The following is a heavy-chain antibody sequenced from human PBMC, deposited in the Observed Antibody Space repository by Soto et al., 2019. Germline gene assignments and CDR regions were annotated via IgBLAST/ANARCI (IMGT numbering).Heavy chain of an antibody. CDR2: ISWNSGSI. V-gene: IGHV3-9*01. D-gene: IGHD3-22*01. Sequence: PGGSLRLSCAASGFTFDDYAMHWVRQAPGKGLEWVSGISWNSGSIGYADSVKGRFTISRDNAKNSLYLQMNSPRAEDTALYYCAKSHYYDSSGYYSHFDYWGQGTLVTVSS. J-gene: IGHJ4*02. CDR3: AKSHYYDSSGYYSHFDY. CDR1: GFTFDDYA.